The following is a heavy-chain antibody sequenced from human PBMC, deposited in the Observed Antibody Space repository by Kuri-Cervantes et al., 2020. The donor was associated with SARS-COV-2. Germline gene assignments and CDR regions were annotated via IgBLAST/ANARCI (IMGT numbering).Heavy chain of an antibody. J-gene: IGHJ6*03. Sequence: GGSLRLSCAASGFTFSSYWMHWVRQAPGKGLVWVSRINSDGSSTYYADSVKGRFTISRDNSKNTLYLQMNSLRAEDTAVYYCARDRSIAARPASYYYYMDVWGKGTTVTVSS. D-gene: IGHD6-6*01. V-gene: IGHV3-74*01. CDR2: INSDGSST. CDR1: GFTFSSYW. CDR3: ARDRSIAARPASYYYYMDV.